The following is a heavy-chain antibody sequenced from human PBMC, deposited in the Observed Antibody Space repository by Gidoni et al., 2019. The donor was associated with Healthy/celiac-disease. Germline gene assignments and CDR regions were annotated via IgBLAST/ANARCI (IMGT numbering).Heavy chain of an antibody. V-gene: IGHV1-69*01. CDR1: AATFTSYA. J-gene: IGHJ4*02. Sequence: QVQLVHSGADVYKPGASVKVSCTASAATFTSYAISWVRQAPGHGLEWVGGIIPIFGTANYAQKCQGRVKTTADESTSTAYMELSRLRSVDTAVYYCVSGSPPASFDYWGQGTLVTVSS. CDR2: IIPIFGTA. CDR3: VSGSPPASFDY. D-gene: IGHD2-15*01.